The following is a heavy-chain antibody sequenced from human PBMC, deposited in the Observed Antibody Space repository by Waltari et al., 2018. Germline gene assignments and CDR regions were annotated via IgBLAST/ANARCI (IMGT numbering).Heavy chain of an antibody. V-gene: IGHV4-61*02. CDR2: IYTSGST. CDR3: ARVSIAAAGNWFDP. D-gene: IGHD6-13*01. CDR1: GGSLSRGSYS. J-gene: IGHJ5*02. Sequence: QVQLQESGPGLVKPAQTLSLTCPVPGGSLSRGSYSWRWHRQPAGKGLEWIGRIYTSGSTNYNPSLKSRVTISVDTSKNQFSLKLSSVTAADTAVYYCARVSIAAAGNWFDPWGQGTLVTVSS.